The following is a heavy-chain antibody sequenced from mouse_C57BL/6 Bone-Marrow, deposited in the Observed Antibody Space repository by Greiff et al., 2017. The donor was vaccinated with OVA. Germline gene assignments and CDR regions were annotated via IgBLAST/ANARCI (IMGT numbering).Heavy chain of an antibody. D-gene: IGHD4-1*01. V-gene: IGHV14-1*01. Sequence: VQLQQSGAELVRPGASVKLSCTASGFNIKDYYMHWVKQRPEQGLEWIGRIDPEDGDTEYAPKFQGKATMTVDKSSSTAYMELRSLTSEDTAVYYCARSSNWDLAYWGQGTLVTVSA. J-gene: IGHJ3*01. CDR3: ARSSNWDLAY. CDR1: GFNIKDYY. CDR2: IDPEDGDT.